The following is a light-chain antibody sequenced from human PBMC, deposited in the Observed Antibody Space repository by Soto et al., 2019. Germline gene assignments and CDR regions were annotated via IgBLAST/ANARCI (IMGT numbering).Light chain of an antibody. Sequence: DIQMTQSPSTLSASVGDRVSITCRASQSISSWLAWYQQKPGKAPKLLIYDASSLESGVPSRFIGSGSGTEFTLTISSLQPDDFAPYYCQQYNSYSQTFGQGTKVEIK. J-gene: IGKJ1*01. CDR2: DAS. V-gene: IGKV1-5*01. CDR1: QSISSW. CDR3: QQYNSYSQT.